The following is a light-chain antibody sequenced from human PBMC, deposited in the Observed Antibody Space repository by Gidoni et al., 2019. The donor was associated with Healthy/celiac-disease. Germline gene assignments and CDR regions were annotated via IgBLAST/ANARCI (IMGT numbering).Light chain of an antibody. CDR2: AAS. V-gene: IGKV1-39*01. Sequence: DIQMTQSPSSLSASVGDRVTITCRASQSISSYLNWYRQKPGKAPKLLIYAASSLQSGVPSRFSGSGSGTDFTLTISSLQPEDFATYYCQQSYSIPQTFGQGTKVEIK. CDR3: QQSYSIPQT. J-gene: IGKJ1*01. CDR1: QSISSY.